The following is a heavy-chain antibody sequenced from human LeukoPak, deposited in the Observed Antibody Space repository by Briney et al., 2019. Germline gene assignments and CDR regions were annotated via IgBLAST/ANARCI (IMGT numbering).Heavy chain of an antibody. CDR1: GITFSSYS. Sequence: PGGSLRLSCAASGITFSSYSMNWVRQAPGKGLEWVSSISSSSSYIYYADSVKGRFTISRDNAKKSLYLQMDSLRAEDTAIYYCGKTTTGYSSGRYPGWPVDYWGQGTLVTVSS. D-gene: IGHD6-19*01. CDR2: ISSSSSYI. CDR3: GKTTTGYSSGRYPGWPVDY. J-gene: IGHJ4*02. V-gene: IGHV3-21*04.